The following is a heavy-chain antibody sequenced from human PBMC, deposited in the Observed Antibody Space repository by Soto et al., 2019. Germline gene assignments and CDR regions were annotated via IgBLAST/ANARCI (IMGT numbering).Heavy chain of an antibody. CDR3: ARDGPIVGATGVDY. V-gene: IGHV3-30-3*01. D-gene: IGHD1-26*01. J-gene: IGHJ4*02. CDR1: GFTFSSYA. Sequence: GGSLRLSCAASGFTFSSYAMHWVRQAPGKGLEWVAVISYDGSNKYYADSVKGRFTISRDNSKNTLYLQMNSLRAEDTAVYYCARDGPIVGATGVDYWGQGTLVTVSS. CDR2: ISYDGSNK.